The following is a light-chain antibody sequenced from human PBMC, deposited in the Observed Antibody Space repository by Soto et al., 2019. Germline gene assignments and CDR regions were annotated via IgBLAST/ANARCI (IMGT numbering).Light chain of an antibody. CDR1: QSVSSSY. CDR2: GTS. V-gene: IGKV3-20*01. J-gene: IGKJ1*01. CDR3: QQYGNSRWT. Sequence: IVLTQSPDTLSLSPGDRATLSCRARQSVSSSYLAWYQQTPGQAPRLLIYGTSNRATGIPDRFSGSGSGTDFTLTISRLEPEDCAVYYCQQYGNSRWTFGQGTKVESK.